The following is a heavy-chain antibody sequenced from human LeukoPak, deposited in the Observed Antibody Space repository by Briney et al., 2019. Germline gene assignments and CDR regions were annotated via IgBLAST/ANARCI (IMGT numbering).Heavy chain of an antibody. V-gene: IGHV3-21*04. CDR2: ISSSGAYI. D-gene: IGHD5-12*01. J-gene: IGHJ4*02. CDR1: GFSFSSFT. CDR3: ARDAGNSGYDLFDY. Sequence: PGGSLRLSCAASGFSFSSFTMNWVRQAPGKGPEWVSSISSSGAYIYYADSVKGRFTISRDNARNSLYLQMNSLRAEDTAVYYCARDAGNSGYDLFDYWGQGTLVTVSS.